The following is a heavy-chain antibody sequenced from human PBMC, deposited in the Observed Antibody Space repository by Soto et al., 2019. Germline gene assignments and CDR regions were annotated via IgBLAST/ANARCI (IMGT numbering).Heavy chain of an antibody. CDR2: VSHDGRNT. J-gene: IGHJ4*02. CDR3: AKGGRQWLVTSDFNY. D-gene: IGHD6-19*01. V-gene: IGHV3-30*18. CDR1: GFTFSDYA. Sequence: VQLVESGGGVVQPGRSLRLSCAASGFTFSDYAMHWVRQAPGKGLVWVAVVSHDGRNTHYADSVKGRFTISRDSSKNTVPLEMTSLRAEDTAVYYCAKGGRQWLVTSDFNYWGQGALVTVSS.